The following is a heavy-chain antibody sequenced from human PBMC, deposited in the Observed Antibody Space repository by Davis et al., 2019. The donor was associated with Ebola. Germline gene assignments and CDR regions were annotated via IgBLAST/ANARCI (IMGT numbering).Heavy chain of an antibody. J-gene: IGHJ4*02. V-gene: IGHV4-59*01. CDR1: GGSISSYY. D-gene: IGHD6-13*01. CDR3: ARGYSSSFDY. CDR2: IYYSGST. Sequence: SETLSPTCTVPGGSISSYYWSWIRQPPGKGLEWIGYIYYSGSTNYNPSLKSRVTISVDTSKNQFSLKLSSVTAADTAVYYCARGYSSSFDYWGQGTLVTVSS.